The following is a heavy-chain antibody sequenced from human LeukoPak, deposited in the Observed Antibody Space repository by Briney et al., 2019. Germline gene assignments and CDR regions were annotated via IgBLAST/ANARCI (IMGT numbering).Heavy chain of an antibody. CDR3: ARRSCSSTSCYVGFHMRAAFDI. V-gene: IGHV5-51*01. CDR2: IYPGDSDT. Sequence: GESLKISCKGSGYNFINYWIGWVRHMPEKGLEWMGIIYPGDSDTRYSPSFQGQVTISADKSISTAYLQWSSLKASDTAVYYCARRSCSSTSCYVGFHMRAAFDIWGQGTMVTVSS. J-gene: IGHJ3*02. CDR1: GYNFINYW. D-gene: IGHD2-2*01.